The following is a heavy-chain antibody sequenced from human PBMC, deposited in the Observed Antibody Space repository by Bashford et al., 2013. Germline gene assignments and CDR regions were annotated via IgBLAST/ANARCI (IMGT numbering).Heavy chain of an antibody. CDR2: IIPIFGTA. Sequence: SVKVSCKASGGTFSSYAISWVRQAPGQGLEWMGGIIPIFGTANYAQKFQGRVTITADESTSTAYMELSSLRSEDTAVYYCARVAGREFDDAFDIWGQGTMVTVSS. J-gene: IGHJ3*02. CDR3: ARVAGREFDDAFDI. CDR1: GGTFSSYA. V-gene: IGHV1-69*13. D-gene: IGHD6-19*01.